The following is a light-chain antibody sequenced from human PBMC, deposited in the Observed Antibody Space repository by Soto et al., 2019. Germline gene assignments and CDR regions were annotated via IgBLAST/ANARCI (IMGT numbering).Light chain of an antibody. CDR2: GVS. CDR1: QSVSSN. J-gene: IGKJ4*01. Sequence: EIMITQSPATLSVSPGERATLSCRASQSVSSNLAWYQQKPGQPPRLLIYGVSTRATGVPARFSGSGSETDFSLTISSLQIEDFALYYCQQSNNWPPLTFGGGTKVDIK. CDR3: QQSNNWPPLT. V-gene: IGKV3-15*01.